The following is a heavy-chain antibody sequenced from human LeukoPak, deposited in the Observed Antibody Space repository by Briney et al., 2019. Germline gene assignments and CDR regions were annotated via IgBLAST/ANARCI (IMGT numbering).Heavy chain of an antibody. D-gene: IGHD6-13*01. CDR1: GYSFTDYY. CDR2: IIPIFGTA. Sequence: SVKVSCKASGYSFTDYYMHWVRQAPGQGLEWMGGIIPIFGTANYAQKFQGRVTITADESTSTAYMELSSLRSEDTAVYYCAREENSSWPFDYWGQGTLVTVSS. J-gene: IGHJ4*02. CDR3: AREENSSWPFDY. V-gene: IGHV1-69*13.